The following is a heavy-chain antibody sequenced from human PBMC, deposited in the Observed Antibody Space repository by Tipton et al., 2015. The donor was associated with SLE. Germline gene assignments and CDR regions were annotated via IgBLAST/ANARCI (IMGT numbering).Heavy chain of an antibody. CDR2: ISGSGGST. J-gene: IGHJ4*02. V-gene: IGHV3-23*01. D-gene: IGHD3-22*01. Sequence: SLRLSCAAAGFTFSSYAMSWVRQAPRKGLEWVSVISGSGGSTYYADSVKGRFSISRDNSKNTLYLQMNSLRAEDTAVYYCAKVQTYYYDSSGYYFFDYWGQGTLVTVSS. CDR3: AKVQTYYYDSSGYYFFDY. CDR1: GFTFSSYA.